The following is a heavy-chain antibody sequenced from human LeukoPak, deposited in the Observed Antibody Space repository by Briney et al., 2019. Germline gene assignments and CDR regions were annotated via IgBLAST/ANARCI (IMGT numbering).Heavy chain of an antibody. CDR3: ARGAVRGVPYNRFDT. D-gene: IGHD3-10*01. J-gene: IGHJ5*02. CDR2: MNPNSGNT. CDR1: GYTFTAYY. Sequence: GASVKVSCKASGYTFTAYYIHWVRQATGQGLEWVGWMNPNSGNTGYAQKFQDRVTMTRNSSINTAYMDLSSLRYEDTAVYYCARGAVRGVPYNRFDTWGQGTLVTVSS. V-gene: IGHV1-8*02.